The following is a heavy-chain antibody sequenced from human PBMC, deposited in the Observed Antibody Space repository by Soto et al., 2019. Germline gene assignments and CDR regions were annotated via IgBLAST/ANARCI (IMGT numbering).Heavy chain of an antibody. Sequence: SETLSLTCTVSGGSISSYYWSWIRQPAGKGLEWIGRIYTSGSTNYNPSHKSRVTMSVDTSKNQFSLKLSSVTAADTAVYYCARDAIAAEYYYYGMDVWGQGTTVTVSS. V-gene: IGHV4-4*07. CDR1: GGSISSYY. CDR2: IYTSGST. D-gene: IGHD6-13*01. CDR3: ARDAIAAEYYYYGMDV. J-gene: IGHJ6*02.